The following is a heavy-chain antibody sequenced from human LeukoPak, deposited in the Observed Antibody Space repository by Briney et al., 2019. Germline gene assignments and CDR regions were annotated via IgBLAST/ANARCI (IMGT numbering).Heavy chain of an antibody. CDR2: IYYSGST. V-gene: IGHV4-59*01. J-gene: IGHJ3*02. CDR3: ARATYYYDSSGSQSVAFDI. CDR1: GGSISSYY. Sequence: PSETLSLTCTVSGGSISSYYWSWIRQPPGKGLEWIGYIYYSGSTNYNPSLKSRVTISVDTSKNQFSLKLSSVTAADTAVYYCARATYYYDSSGSQSVAFDIWGQGTMVTVSS. D-gene: IGHD3-22*01.